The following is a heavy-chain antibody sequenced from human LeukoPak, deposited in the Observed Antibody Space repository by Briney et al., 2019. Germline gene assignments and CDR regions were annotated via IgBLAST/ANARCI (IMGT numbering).Heavy chain of an antibody. V-gene: IGHV1-69*04. J-gene: IGHJ4*02. CDR3: ARASTVTIDY. D-gene: IGHD4-17*01. CDR1: GGTLSSCA. CDR2: IIPILGIA. Sequence: ASVKVSCKASGGTLSSCAISWVRQAPGQGLEWMGRIIPILGIANYAQKFQGRVTITADKSTSTAYMELSSLRSEDTAVYYCARASTVTIDYWGQGTLVTVSS.